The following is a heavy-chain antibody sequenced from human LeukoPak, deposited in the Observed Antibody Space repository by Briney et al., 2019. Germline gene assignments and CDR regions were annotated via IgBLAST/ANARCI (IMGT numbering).Heavy chain of an antibody. V-gene: IGHV3-30*18. CDR1: GFTFSSYG. D-gene: IGHD3-22*01. CDR3: AKAFRDSSGYPTDY. CDR2: ISYDGSNK. Sequence: GRSLRLSCAASGFTFSSYGMHWVRQAPGKGLEWVAVISYDGSNKYYADSVKGRFTISRDNSKNTLYLQMNSLRAEDTAVYYCAKAFRDSSGYPTDYWGQGTLVTVSS. J-gene: IGHJ4*02.